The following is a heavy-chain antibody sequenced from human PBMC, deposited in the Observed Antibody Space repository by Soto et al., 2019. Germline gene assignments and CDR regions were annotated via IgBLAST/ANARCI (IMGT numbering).Heavy chain of an antibody. D-gene: IGHD3-10*01. CDR3: VKNSGWFNT. J-gene: IGHJ5*02. CDR1: GFTFGTTD. Sequence: QLLQSGGGLVQPGGSLTLSCEASGFTFGTTDMSWVRQAPGEGLEWVSTIDGSGGITYYADSVKGRFTISRDNSRNTVYLQMNSLRGDDMALYYCVKNSGWFNTLGLGALFTVSS. CDR2: IDGSGGIT. V-gene: IGHV3-23*01.